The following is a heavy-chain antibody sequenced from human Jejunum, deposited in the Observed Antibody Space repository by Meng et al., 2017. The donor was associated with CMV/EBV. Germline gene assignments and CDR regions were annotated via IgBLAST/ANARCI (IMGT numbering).Heavy chain of an antibody. V-gene: IGHV1-8*01. CDR3: ASHQQFCSGGSCYSLGYYYGMDV. J-gene: IGHJ6*02. CDR2: MNPSNGNA. Sequence: NWVGQATGQGLGWMRWMNPSNGNAGYAQEYQSRFTMNWNTSISTAYMELSSLRSEDTAIYYCASHQQFCSGGSCYSLGYYYGMDVWGQGTTVTVSS. D-gene: IGHD2-15*01.